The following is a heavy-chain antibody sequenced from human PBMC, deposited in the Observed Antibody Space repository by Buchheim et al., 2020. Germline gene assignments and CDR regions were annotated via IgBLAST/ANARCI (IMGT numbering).Heavy chain of an antibody. J-gene: IGHJ6*02. Sequence: EVQLVESGGGLVQPGGSLRLSCAASGFTVRSNYMTWARQAPGKGLEWVSVIYAGGSTDYADSVKGRFGISRETSRNTIYLHMSSLRAEDTAVYYCARDHSPPGSTGSDYYYGMDVWGQGTT. CDR2: IYAGGST. D-gene: IGHD1-14*01. V-gene: IGHV3-66*01. CDR1: GFTVRSNY. CDR3: ARDHSPPGSTGSDYYYGMDV.